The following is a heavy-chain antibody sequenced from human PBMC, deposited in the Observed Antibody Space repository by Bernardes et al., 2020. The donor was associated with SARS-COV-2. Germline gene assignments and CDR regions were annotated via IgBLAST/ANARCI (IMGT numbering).Heavy chain of an antibody. J-gene: IGHJ6*02. Sequence: GGSLRLSCTASGITFSSYWMHWGRQVPGKGLVWVSRITPDGSNKDYAASVKGRFTISRDNAKNTVYLQMNSLRVEDTAVYYCATGGFGGYAPGMDAWCQGTTVTVSS. CDR2: ITPDGSNK. CDR1: GITFSSYW. CDR3: ATGGFGGYAPGMDA. D-gene: IGHD5-12*01. V-gene: IGHV3-74*01.